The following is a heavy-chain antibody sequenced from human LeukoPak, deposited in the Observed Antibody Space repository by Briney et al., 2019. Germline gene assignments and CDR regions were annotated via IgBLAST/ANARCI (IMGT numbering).Heavy chain of an antibody. D-gene: IGHD3-16*02. CDR2: ISGSGGST. V-gene: IGHV3-23*01. J-gene: IGHJ6*03. Sequence: GGSLRLSCAASGFTFSSYAMSWVRQAPGKGLEWVSAISGSGGSTYYADSVKGRFTISRDNSKNTLYLQMNSLRAEDTAVYYCAKGTRELSGLKSYYYYYMDVWGKGTTVTVSS. CDR1: GFTFSSYA. CDR3: AKGTRELSGLKSYYYYYMDV.